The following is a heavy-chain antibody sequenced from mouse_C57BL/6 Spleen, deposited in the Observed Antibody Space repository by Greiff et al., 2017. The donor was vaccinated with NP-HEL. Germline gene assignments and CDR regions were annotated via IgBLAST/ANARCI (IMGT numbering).Heavy chain of an antibody. D-gene: IGHD4-1*01. V-gene: IGHV2-5*01. CDR1: GFSLTSYG. Sequence: QVQLQQSGPGLVQPSQSLSITCTVSGFSLTSYGVHWVRQSPGKGLEWLGVIWRGGSTDYNAAFMSRLSITKDNSKSQVVFKMNSLQADDTAIDYCAKKPRGDWAMDYWGQGTSVTVSS. J-gene: IGHJ4*01. CDR3: AKKPRGDWAMDY. CDR2: IWRGGST.